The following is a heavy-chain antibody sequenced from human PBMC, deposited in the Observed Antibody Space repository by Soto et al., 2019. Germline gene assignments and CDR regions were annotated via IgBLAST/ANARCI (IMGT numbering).Heavy chain of an antibody. J-gene: IGHJ4*02. V-gene: IGHV4-59*01. CDR3: ARVPPVEMATIGNYYFDY. Sequence: SETLSLTCTVSGGSISSYYWSWIRQPPGKGLEWIGYIYYSGSTNYNPSLKSRVTISVDTSKNQFSLKLSSVTAADTAVYYCARVPPVEMATIGNYYFDYWGQGTLVTVSS. CDR1: GGSISSYY. D-gene: IGHD5-12*01. CDR2: IYYSGST.